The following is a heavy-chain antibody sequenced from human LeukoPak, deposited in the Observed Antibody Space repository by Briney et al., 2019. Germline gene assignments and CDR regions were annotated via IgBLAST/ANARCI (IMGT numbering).Heavy chain of an antibody. J-gene: IGHJ4*01. Sequence: PSETLSLTCSVSGVFLSVYYWSWIRQSPGKGLEWIGYISYSGSANYNPSLKSRVTISLDTPKNQFSLQLRSVSAADTAIYYCVRGERLGGDYWGHGTLVTVSS. CDR1: GVFLSVYY. CDR2: ISYSGSA. CDR3: VRGERLGGDY. V-gene: IGHV4-59*01. D-gene: IGHD3-10*01.